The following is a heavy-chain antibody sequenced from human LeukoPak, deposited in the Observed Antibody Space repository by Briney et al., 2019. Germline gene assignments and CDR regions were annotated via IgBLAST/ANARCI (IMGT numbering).Heavy chain of an antibody. CDR2: ISSSSSYI. V-gene: IGHV3-21*01. CDR1: GFTFSSYS. Sequence: GGSLRLSCAASGFTFSSYSMNWVRQAPGKGLEWVSSISSSSSYIYYADSVKGRFTISRDNAKNSLYLQMNSLRAEDTAVYYCARDRGSGWYVDYYYYMDVWGKGTTVTVSS. J-gene: IGHJ6*03. CDR3: ARDRGSGWYVDYYYYMDV. D-gene: IGHD6-19*01.